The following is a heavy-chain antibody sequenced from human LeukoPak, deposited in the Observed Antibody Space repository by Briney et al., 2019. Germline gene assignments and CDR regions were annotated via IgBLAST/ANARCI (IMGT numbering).Heavy chain of an antibody. CDR3: CRSEGATWGQVNFDY. D-gene: IGHD3-16*01. V-gene: IGHV3-48*04. J-gene: IGHJ4*02. Sequence: PGGSLRLSCAASGFTFSSYSMNWVRQAPGKGLEWVSYISSSRSAIYYADSVKGRFTISRDNAKNSLYLQMHSLRAEDTAVYYCCRSEGATWGQVNFDYWGQGTLVTVSS. CDR2: ISSSRSAI. CDR1: GFTFSSYS.